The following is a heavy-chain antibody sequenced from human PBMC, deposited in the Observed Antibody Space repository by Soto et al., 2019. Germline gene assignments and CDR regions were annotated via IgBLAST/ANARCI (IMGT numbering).Heavy chain of an antibody. CDR2: MNPITGTA. J-gene: IGHJ3*02. CDR3: ARGRDSSGYYHDAFDI. D-gene: IGHD3-22*01. CDR1: GYTFTSYD. Sequence: SVKVSCKASGYTFTSYDINGVRQATGQGLEGMGGMNPITGTASYAQKFQGRVTITADESTRTAYMELSSLRSEDTAVYYCARGRDSSGYYHDAFDIWGQGTMVTVSS. V-gene: IGHV1-69*13.